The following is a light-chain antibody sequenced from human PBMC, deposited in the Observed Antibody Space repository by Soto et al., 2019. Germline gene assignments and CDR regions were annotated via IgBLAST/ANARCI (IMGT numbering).Light chain of an antibody. Sequence: QSVLTQSASVSGSPGQSITISCTGTSSDLGNYNFVSWFQQHPGKAPKLVIYEVSNRPSGVSSRFSGSKSGNTASLTISGLQAEDEADYYCNSFTTSNTYVFGNGNKLTVL. CDR2: EVS. CDR3: NSFTTSNTYV. J-gene: IGLJ1*01. V-gene: IGLV2-14*01. CDR1: SSDLGNYNF.